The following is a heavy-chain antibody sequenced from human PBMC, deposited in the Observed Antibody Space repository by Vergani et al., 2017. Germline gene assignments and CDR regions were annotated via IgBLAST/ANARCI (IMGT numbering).Heavy chain of an antibody. CDR3: ARHSTVEWLVKLGWIDP. Sequence: QLQLQESGPGLVKPSATLSLTCSVSGASIRSSNYYWGWIRQPPGKGLELIASIYYSGCTYYNPSLKSRVTISVDTSKNQFSLKLSSVTAADTAVYFCARHSTVEWLVKLGWIDPWGQGILVTVSS. J-gene: IGHJ5*02. D-gene: IGHD6-19*01. CDR2: IYYSGCT. V-gene: IGHV4-39*01. CDR1: GASIRSSNYY.